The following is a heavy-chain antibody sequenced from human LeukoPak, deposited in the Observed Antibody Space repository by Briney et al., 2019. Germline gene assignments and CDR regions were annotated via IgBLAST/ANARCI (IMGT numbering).Heavy chain of an antibody. V-gene: IGHV4-59*08. CDR2: IYYSGST. J-gene: IGHJ4*02. Sequence: PSETLSLTCGVSGGSMNIYYWCWIRQSPRKGGGCVGYIYYSGSTNYNPFPKSRVNISVNTSKNQFSLKLSSVTAADTAVYYCARHVWLQPFDYWGQGTLVTVSS. D-gene: IGHD3-9*01. CDR1: GGSMNIYY. CDR3: ARHVWLQPFDY.